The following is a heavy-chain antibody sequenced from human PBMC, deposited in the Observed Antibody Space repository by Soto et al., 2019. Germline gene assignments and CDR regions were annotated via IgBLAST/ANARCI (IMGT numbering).Heavy chain of an antibody. CDR3: ARDRTYYYDSSGYSVFDY. Sequence: QVQLVQSGAEVKKPGSSVKVSCKASGGTFSSYAISWVRQAPGQGLEWMGGSIPIFGTANYAQKFQGRVTITADESTSTADMELSSLRSEDTAVYYCARDRTYYYDSSGYSVFDYWGQGTLVTVSS. CDR1: GGTFSSYA. D-gene: IGHD3-22*01. CDR2: SIPIFGTA. V-gene: IGHV1-69*12. J-gene: IGHJ4*02.